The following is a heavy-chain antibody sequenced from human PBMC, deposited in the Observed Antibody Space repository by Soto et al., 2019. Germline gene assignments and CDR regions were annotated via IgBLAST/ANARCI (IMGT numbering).Heavy chain of an antibody. J-gene: IGHJ4*02. D-gene: IGHD6-19*01. CDR1: GFTFSSYG. CDR3: ARDQGIAVAGTYYFDY. CDR2: IWYDGSNK. Sequence: GGSLRLSCAASGFTFSSYGMHWVRQAPGKGLEWVAVIWYDGSNKYYADSVKGRFTISRDNSKNTLYLQMNSLRAEDTAVYYCARDQGIAVAGTYYFDYWGQGTLVTVSS. V-gene: IGHV3-33*01.